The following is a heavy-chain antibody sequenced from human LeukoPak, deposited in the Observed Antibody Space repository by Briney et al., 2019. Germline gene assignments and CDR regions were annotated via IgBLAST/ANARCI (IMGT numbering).Heavy chain of an antibody. D-gene: IGHD3-22*01. CDR3: ARGTNHYDSSGYLNY. CDR1: GFTFSSYG. V-gene: IGHV3-33*01. CDR2: IWYDGSNK. J-gene: IGHJ4*02. Sequence: PGGSLRLSCAASGFTFSSYGMHWVRQAPGKGLEWVAVIWYDGSNKYYADSVKGRFTISRDNSKNTLYLQVNSLRAEDTAVYYCARGTNHYDSSGYLNYWGQGTLVTVSS.